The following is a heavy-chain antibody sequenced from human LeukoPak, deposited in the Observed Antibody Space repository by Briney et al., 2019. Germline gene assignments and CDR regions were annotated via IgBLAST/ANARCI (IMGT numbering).Heavy chain of an antibody. J-gene: IGHJ4*02. D-gene: IGHD2-2*01. CDR1: GFTFDDYA. V-gene: IGHV3-9*01. Sequence: PGGSLRLSCAASGFTFDDYAMHWVRHAPGKGLEWVSGISWNSGSIDYAGSVKGRFTISRDNAKTSLYLQMNSLRAEDTASYYCVKGGGSTSRTPFDYWGQGILVTVSS. CDR2: ISWNSGSI. CDR3: VKGGGSTSRTPFDY.